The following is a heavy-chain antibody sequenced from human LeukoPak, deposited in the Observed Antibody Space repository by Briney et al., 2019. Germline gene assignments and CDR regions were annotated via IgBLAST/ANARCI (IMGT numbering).Heavy chain of an antibody. CDR1: GYTVSVYF. CDR2: IFDDGTT. Sequence: GSLRLSCAVSGYTVSVYFMTWVRQAPGKGLEWVSVIFDDGTTYYADSVKGRFTISRDISSNPLYLQMSSLRAEDTARYYCARAPPYYYDSRGYHYERGNYYYGMDVWGQGTTVTVSS. J-gene: IGHJ6*02. D-gene: IGHD3-22*01. CDR3: ARAPPYYYDSRGYHYERGNYYYGMDV. V-gene: IGHV3-53*01.